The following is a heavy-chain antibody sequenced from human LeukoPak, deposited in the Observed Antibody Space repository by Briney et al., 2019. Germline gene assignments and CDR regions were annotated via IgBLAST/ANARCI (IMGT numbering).Heavy chain of an antibody. V-gene: IGHV1-8*01. D-gene: IGHD3-10*01. CDR2: MNPNSGNI. CDR1: GYTFTSYD. Sequence: GASVKVSCKASGYTFTSYDINWVRQATGQGLEWMGWMNPNSGNIGYAQKFQGRVTMTRNTSISTAYMELSSLRSEDTAVYYCARGIWFGELDYMDVWGKGTTVTISS. J-gene: IGHJ6*03. CDR3: ARGIWFGELDYMDV.